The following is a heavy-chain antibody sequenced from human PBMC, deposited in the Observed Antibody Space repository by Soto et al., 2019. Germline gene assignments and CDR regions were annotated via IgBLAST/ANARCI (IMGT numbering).Heavy chain of an antibody. J-gene: IGHJ4*02. CDR1: GYTFTSYG. Sequence: ASVKVSCKASGYTFTSYGISWVRQAPGQGLEWMGWISAYNGNTNYAQKLQGRVTMTTDTSTSTAYMELRSLRSDDTAVYYCAREGYYDSSGYDFDYWGQGPLVTVSS. D-gene: IGHD3-22*01. CDR2: ISAYNGNT. V-gene: IGHV1-18*01. CDR3: AREGYYDSSGYDFDY.